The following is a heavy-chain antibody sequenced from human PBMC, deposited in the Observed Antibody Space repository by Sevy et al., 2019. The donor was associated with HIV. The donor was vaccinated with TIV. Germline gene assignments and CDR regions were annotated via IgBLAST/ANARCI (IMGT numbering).Heavy chain of an antibody. CDR2: INAGNGNT. V-gene: IGHV1-3*01. D-gene: IGHD6-13*01. J-gene: IGHJ6*03. CDR1: GYTFTSYA. Sequence: ASVKVSCKASGYTFTSYAMHWVRQAPGQRLEWMGWINAGNGNTKYSQKFQGRVTITRDTSASTAYTELGSLRSEATAVYYCARVAGSSSAGGRYYYYMDVWGKGTTVTVSS. CDR3: ARVAGSSSAGGRYYYYMDV.